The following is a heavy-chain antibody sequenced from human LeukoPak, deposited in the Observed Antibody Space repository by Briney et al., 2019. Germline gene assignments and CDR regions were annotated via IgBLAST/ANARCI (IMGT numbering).Heavy chain of an antibody. CDR1: GFTFSSDA. CDR2: ISYDGNEK. CDR3: ARRAGAYSHPYDY. J-gene: IGHJ4*02. D-gene: IGHD4/OR15-4a*01. V-gene: IGHV3-30*14. Sequence: PGGSLRLSCVASGFTFSSDAMHWVRQTPGKGLEWVAVISYDGNEKYQVDSVKGRFTISRDNSKNTLYLQMNSLRAEDTAVYYCARRAGAYSHPYDYWGQGTLVTVSS.